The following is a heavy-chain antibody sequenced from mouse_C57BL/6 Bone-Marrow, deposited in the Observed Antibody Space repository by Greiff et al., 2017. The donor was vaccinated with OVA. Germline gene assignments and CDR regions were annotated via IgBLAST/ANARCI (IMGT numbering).Heavy chain of an antibody. CDR2: FYPGSGSI. CDR3: ARRPSLLRYPFAY. V-gene: IGHV1-62-2*01. J-gene: IGHJ3*01. CDR1: GYTFTEYT. D-gene: IGHD1-1*01. Sequence: VQGVESGAELVKPGASVKLSCKASGYTFTEYTIHWVKQRSGQGLEWIGWFYPGSGSIKYNEKFKDKATLTADKSSSTVYMELSRLTSEDSAVYYCARRPSLLRYPFAYWGKGTLVTVSA.